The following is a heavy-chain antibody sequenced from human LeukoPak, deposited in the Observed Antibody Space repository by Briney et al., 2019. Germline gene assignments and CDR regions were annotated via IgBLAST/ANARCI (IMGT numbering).Heavy chain of an antibody. D-gene: IGHD6-13*01. CDR1: GGSLSSYY. CDR3: ATSNEYSSSWYGFDY. J-gene: IGHJ4*02. V-gene: IGHV4-59*01. Sequence: PETLSLTCTVSGGSLSSYYWSWIRQPPGKGLEWNGYIYYSGSTNYNPSLKSRVTISVDTSKNQFSLKLSSVTAADTAVYYCATSNEYSSSWYGFDYWGQGTLVTVSS. CDR2: IYYSGST.